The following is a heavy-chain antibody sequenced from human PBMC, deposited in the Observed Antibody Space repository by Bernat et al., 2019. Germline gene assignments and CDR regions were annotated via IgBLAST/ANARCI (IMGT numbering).Heavy chain of an antibody. CDR1: GGSISSSSYY. CDR2: IYYSGST. CDR3: ASTLEVGATYY. D-gene: IGHD1-26*01. Sequence: QLQLQESGPGLVKPSETLSLTCTVSGGSISSSSYYWGWIRQPPGKGLEWIGGIYYSGSTYYNPSLKSRVTISVDTSKNQFSLKLSSVTAADTAVYYCASTLEVGATYYWGQGTLVTVSS. V-gene: IGHV4-39*01. J-gene: IGHJ4*02.